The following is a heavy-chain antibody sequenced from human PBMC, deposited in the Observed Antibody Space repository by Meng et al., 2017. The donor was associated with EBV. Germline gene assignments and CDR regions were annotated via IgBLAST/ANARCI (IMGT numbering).Heavy chain of an antibody. CDR3: AHIIAARPFDY. CDR2: IYWDDDK. CDR1: GFSLSTRGVG. Sequence: ICNASGLPLTHPTPPLHRTASFSGFSLSTRGVGVGWIRQPPGKALEWLALIYWDDDKRYSPSPKSRLTITKDTSKNQVVLTMTNMDPVDAATYYCAHIIAARPFDYWGQGTLVTVSS. V-gene: IGHV2-5*02. J-gene: IGHJ4*02. D-gene: IGHD6-6*01.